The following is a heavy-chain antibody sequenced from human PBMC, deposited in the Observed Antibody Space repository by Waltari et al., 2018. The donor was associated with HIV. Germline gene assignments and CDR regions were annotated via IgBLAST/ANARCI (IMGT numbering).Heavy chain of an antibody. CDR3: ATYCGGDCYFGEVSFDV. CDR2: NSHDGNSH. J-gene: IGHJ3*01. V-gene: IGHV3-30*03. D-gene: IGHD2-21*02. CDR1: GFLFSNYG. Sequence: QVQLMQSGGGVVQPGGSLRLSCTASGFLFSNYGIHWVRQAPGKGLDGVALNSHDGNSHFYADAMKGRFTVSRDNSKDTVYLQMNSLTTDDTAVYYCATYCGGDCYFGEVSFDVWGQGTMVIVS.